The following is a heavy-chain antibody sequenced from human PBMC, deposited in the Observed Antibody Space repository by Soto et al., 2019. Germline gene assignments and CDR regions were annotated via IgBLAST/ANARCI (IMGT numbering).Heavy chain of an antibody. Sequence: EVQLLESGGDLEQRGGSLRLSCAASGFTFGTYAMSWVRRAPGKGLDWVSAISGNGSDTYLGDSVKGRFSISRDNSKNMLYLQMSSLRGEDTAIYYCARRVGTTGVFDFLGQGTRVTVSS. CDR1: GFTFGTYA. J-gene: IGHJ4*02. V-gene: IGHV3-23*02. CDR3: ARRVGTTGVFDF. D-gene: IGHD1-26*01. CDR2: ISGNGSDT.